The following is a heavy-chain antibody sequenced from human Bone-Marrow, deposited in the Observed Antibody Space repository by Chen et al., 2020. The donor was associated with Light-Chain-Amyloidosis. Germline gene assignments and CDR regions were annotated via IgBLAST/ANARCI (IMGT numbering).Heavy chain of an antibody. CDR1: GGSISSSSYY. J-gene: IGHJ4*02. V-gene: IGHV4-39*01. D-gene: IGHD3-22*01. Sequence: QLQLQESGPGLVKPSETLSLTCTVSGGSISSSSYYWGWIRQPPGKGLEWIGSIYYSGSTYYNPSLTSRVTISVDTSKNQFSLKLSSVTAADTAVYYCARQRITTSDYWGQGTLVTVSS. CDR2: IYYSGST. CDR3: ARQRITTSDY.